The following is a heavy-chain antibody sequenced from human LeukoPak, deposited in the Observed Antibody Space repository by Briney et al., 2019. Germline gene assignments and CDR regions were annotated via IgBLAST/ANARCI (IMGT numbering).Heavy chain of an antibody. CDR1: GGSISSSSYY. Sequence: PSETLSLTCTVSGGSISSSSYYWGWIRQPPGKGLEWIGSIFYSGSTYYNPPLKSRVTISVETSKNQFSLKLSSVTAADTAVYYCARPVGVVPAAPIWGDWFDPWGQGTLVTVSS. CDR3: ARPVGVVPAAPIWGDWFDP. J-gene: IGHJ5*02. D-gene: IGHD2-2*01. CDR2: IFYSGST. V-gene: IGHV4-39*01.